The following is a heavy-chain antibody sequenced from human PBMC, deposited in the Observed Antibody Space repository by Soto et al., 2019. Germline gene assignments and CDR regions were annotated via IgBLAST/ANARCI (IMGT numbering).Heavy chain of an antibody. CDR2: ISYTVDA. CDR1: AGSISRYY. Sequence: SETLSLTCSVSAGSISRYYWGWVRQSPGEGLEWIAHISYTVDASYNPSLKSRVTISLDTSMNQIALSLMSVTAADTAVYYCVGSLMSRAMESFDYWGQGTLVTVSS. D-gene: IGHD5-18*01. CDR3: VGSLMSRAMESFDY. V-gene: IGHV4-59*01. J-gene: IGHJ4*02.